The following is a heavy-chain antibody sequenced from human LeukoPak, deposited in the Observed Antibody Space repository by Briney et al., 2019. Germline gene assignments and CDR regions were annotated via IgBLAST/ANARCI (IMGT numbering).Heavy chain of an antibody. V-gene: IGHV3-21*01. D-gene: IGHD3-16*02. J-gene: IGHJ4*02. CDR2: ISSSYNYI. CDR3: ARDLGVIVHPSDY. CDR1: GFTFSSYS. Sequence: GGSLRLSCAASGFTFSSYSMNWVRQAPGKGLEWVSSISSSYNYIYYADSVKGRFTISRDNAKNSLYLQMNGLRAEDTAVYYCARDLGVIVHPSDYWGQGTLVTVSS.